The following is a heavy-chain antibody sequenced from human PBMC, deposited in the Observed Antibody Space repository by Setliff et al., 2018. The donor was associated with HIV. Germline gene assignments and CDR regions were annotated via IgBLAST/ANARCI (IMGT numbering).Heavy chain of an antibody. CDR2: IYTSGST. V-gene: IGHV4-61*02. J-gene: IGHJ3*02. D-gene: IGHD2-2*01. CDR1: GGSISSGSYY. CDR3: ARGKMPGGAHAFDI. Sequence: SETLSLTCTVSGGSISSGSYYWSWIRQPAGKGLEWIGRIYTSGSTNYNPSLKSRVTISVDTSKNQFSLKLSSVTAEDTAVYYCARGKMPGGAHAFDIWGQGTMVTVSS.